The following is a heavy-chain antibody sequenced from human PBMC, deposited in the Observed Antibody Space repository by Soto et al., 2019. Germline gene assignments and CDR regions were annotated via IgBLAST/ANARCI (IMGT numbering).Heavy chain of an antibody. CDR3: AGDTYYDFWTGYYGMDV. D-gene: IGHD3-3*01. CDR2: ISGSGGST. J-gene: IGHJ6*02. CDR1: GFTFSSYA. V-gene: IGHV3-23*01. Sequence: SLRLSCAASGFTFSSYAMSWVRQAPGKGLEWVSAISGSGGSTYYADSVKGRFTISRDNSKNTLYLQMNSLRADDTAVYYCAGDTYYDFWTGYYGMDVWGQGTTVTVSS.